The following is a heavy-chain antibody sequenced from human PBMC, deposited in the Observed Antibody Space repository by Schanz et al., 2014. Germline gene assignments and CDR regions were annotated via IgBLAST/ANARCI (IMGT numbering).Heavy chain of an antibody. Sequence: VQLLESGGGLVQPGGSLRISCAASGFTFSGYAMSWVRQAPGKGLEWVANIGYDGSEKYYVDSVKGRFTISRDNSKDTLYLQMSGLTPEDTAVYYCARDAVTSVLTPGFYYWGQGTLVTVSS. CDR2: IGYDGSEK. V-gene: IGHV3-33*08. J-gene: IGHJ4*02. CDR3: ARDAVTSVLTPGFYY. CDR1: GFTFSGYA. D-gene: IGHD4-17*01.